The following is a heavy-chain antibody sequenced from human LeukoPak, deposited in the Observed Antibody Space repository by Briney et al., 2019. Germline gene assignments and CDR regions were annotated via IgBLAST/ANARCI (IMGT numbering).Heavy chain of an antibody. CDR2: ISGSGGST. J-gene: IGHJ4*02. D-gene: IGHD6-13*01. CDR3: AKSRTGYSSSWYAY. CDR1: GFRFSNSW. V-gene: IGHV3-23*01. Sequence: GSLRLSCAASGFRFSNSWMYWVRQAPGKGLEWVSAISGSGGSTYYADSVKGRFTISRDNSKNTLYLQMNSLRAEDTAVYYCAKSRTGYSSSWYAYWGQGTLVTVSS.